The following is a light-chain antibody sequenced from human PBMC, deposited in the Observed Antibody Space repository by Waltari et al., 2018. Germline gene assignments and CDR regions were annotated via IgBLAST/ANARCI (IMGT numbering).Light chain of an antibody. V-gene: IGKV1-16*01. Sequence: DVEMTQSPLALTASVGDRVTITCRASQFVEKYVAWFQHKPGTAPKLLIYESTILQPGVSSRFAGTYSGTQFSLTIAGLQPEDSAIYYCQEYKRYPRTFGQGT. J-gene: IGKJ2*02. CDR2: EST. CDR1: QFVEKY. CDR3: QEYKRYPRT.